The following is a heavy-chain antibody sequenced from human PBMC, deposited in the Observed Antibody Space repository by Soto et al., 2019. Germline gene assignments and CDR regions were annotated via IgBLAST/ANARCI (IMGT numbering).Heavy chain of an antibody. CDR1: GFTFSSYA. CDR2: ISYDGSNK. V-gene: IGHV3-30-3*01. D-gene: IGHD3-16*01. CDR3: ARKGGLGHAFDI. Sequence: QVQLVESGGGVVQPGRSLRLSCAASGFTFSSYAMHWVRQAPGKGLEWVAVISYDGSNKYYADSVKGRFTISRDNSKNTLYLQMNSLRAEHTAVYYCARKGGLGHAFDIWGQGTMVTVSS. J-gene: IGHJ3*02.